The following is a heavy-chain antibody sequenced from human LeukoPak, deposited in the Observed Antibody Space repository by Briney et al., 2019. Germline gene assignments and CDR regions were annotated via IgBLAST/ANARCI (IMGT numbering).Heavy chain of an antibody. J-gene: IGHJ5*02. Sequence: GGSLRLSCAASGFTFSDYYMSWIRQAPGKGLEWVSHISTISGHTNYADSVKGRFTISRDNAKSSLYLQMNSLRVEDTAVYYCARDYFGSGSYGWFDPWGQGTLVTVSS. CDR1: GFTFSDYY. D-gene: IGHD3-10*01. V-gene: IGHV3-11*05. CDR2: ISTISGHT. CDR3: ARDYFGSGSYGWFDP.